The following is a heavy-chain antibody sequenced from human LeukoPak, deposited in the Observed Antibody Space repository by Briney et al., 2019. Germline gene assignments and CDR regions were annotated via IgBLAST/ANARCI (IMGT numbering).Heavy chain of an antibody. CDR2: ISAYNGNT. D-gene: IGHD3-22*01. CDR1: GYTFTSYG. V-gene: IGHV1-18*01. Sequence: ASVKVSCKASGYTFTSYGISWVRQAPGQGLEWMGWISAYNGNTNYAQKPQGRVTMTTDTSTSTAYMELRSLRSDDTAVYYCARPYYYDSSGYYAWGFDYWGQGTLVTVSS. CDR3: ARPYYYDSSGYYAWGFDY. J-gene: IGHJ4*02.